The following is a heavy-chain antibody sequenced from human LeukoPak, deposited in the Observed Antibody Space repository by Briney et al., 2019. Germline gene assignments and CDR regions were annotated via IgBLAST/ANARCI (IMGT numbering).Heavy chain of an antibody. V-gene: IGHV3-30*02. CDR2: IRYDGSNK. D-gene: IGHD3-22*01. Sequence: GGSLRLSCAASGFTFSSYGMHWVRQAPGKGLEWVAFIRYDGSNKYYADSVKGRFTISRDNAKNSLYLQMNSLRAEDTALYYCAKGRYDSVHDAFDIWGQGTMVTVSS. CDR3: AKGRYDSVHDAFDI. CDR1: GFTFSSYG. J-gene: IGHJ3*02.